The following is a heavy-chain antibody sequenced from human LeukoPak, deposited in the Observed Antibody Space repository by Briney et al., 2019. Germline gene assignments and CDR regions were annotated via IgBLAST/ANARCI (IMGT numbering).Heavy chain of an antibody. CDR1: GGSISSYY. V-gene: IGHV4-39*07. CDR3: ARVQGSGSYYPDYYYYMDV. CDR2: IYYSGST. J-gene: IGHJ6*03. Sequence: SETLSLTCTVSGGSISSYYWGWIRQPPGKGLEWIGSIYYSGSTYYNPSLKSRVTISVDTSKNQFSLKLSSVTAADTAVYYCARVQGSGSYYPDYYYYMDVWGKGTTVTVSS. D-gene: IGHD3-10*01.